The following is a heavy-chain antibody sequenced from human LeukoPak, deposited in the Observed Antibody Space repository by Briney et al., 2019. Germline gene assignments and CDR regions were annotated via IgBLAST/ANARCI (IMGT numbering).Heavy chain of an antibody. CDR2: IYYSGST. Sequence: SETLSLTCTVSGYSISSGYYWSWIRQPPGKGLEWIGYIYYSGSTNYNPSLKSRVTISVDTSKNQFSLKLSSVTAADTAVYYCARAVRGFVDYWGQGTLVTVSS. D-gene: IGHD3-10*01. CDR1: GYSISSGYY. J-gene: IGHJ4*02. V-gene: IGHV4-61*01. CDR3: ARAVRGFVDY.